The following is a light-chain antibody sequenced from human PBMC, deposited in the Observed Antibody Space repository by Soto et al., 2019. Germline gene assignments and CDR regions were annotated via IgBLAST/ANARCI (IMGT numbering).Light chain of an antibody. CDR1: QSVSSN. J-gene: IGKJ4*01. Sequence: EIVMTQPPATLSVCPGERPSHSTSASQSVSSNLAWYQEKPGQAPRLLIYGASTRATSIPARFSGSGSGTEFTLTISSLQSEDFAVYYCQQYNNWPLNFGGGTKVDIK. CDR2: GAS. V-gene: IGKV3-15*01. CDR3: QQYNNWPLN.